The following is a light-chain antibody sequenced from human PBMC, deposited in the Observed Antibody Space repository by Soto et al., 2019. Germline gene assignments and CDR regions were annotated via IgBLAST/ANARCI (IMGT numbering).Light chain of an antibody. CDR1: SSDVGGYNY. V-gene: IGLV2-8*01. J-gene: IGLJ2*01. CDR2: EVS. CDR3: SSYAGSNNLV. Sequence: QSALTQPASVSGSPGQSITISCTGTSSDVGGYNYVSWHQQHPGKAPKLMIFEVSKRPSGVPDRFSGSKSGNTASLTVSGLQAEDEADYYCSSYAGSNNLVFGGGTKGTVL.